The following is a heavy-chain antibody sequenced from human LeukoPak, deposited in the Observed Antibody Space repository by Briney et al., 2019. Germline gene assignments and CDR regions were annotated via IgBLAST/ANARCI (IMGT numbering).Heavy chain of an antibody. CDR1: GGSISSTSYY. Sequence: SETLSLTCTVSGGSISSTSYYWGWIRQPPGKGLEWIGSIYYSGTICYNPSLKSRLTISVDTSKNQFSLKLSSVTAADTAVYHCARGAASNPFDIWGQGTMVTVSS. CDR3: ARGAASNPFDI. V-gene: IGHV4-39*07. J-gene: IGHJ3*02. CDR2: IYYSGTI. D-gene: IGHD6-13*01.